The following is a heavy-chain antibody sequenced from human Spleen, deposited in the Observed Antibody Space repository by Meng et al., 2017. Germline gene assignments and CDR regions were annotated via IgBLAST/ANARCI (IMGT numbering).Heavy chain of an antibody. D-gene: IGHD6-19*01. V-gene: IGHV3-53*04. CDR3: ARAMAGTEFDY. Sequence: GGSLRLSCAASGFTISHNYMSWVRQAPGKGLEWVSVIYSGGSTYYADSVKGRFTISRHNSKNTLYLQMNYLRAEDTAVYYCARAMAGTEFDYWGQGTLVTVSS. CDR1: GFTISHNY. CDR2: IYSGGST. J-gene: IGHJ4*02.